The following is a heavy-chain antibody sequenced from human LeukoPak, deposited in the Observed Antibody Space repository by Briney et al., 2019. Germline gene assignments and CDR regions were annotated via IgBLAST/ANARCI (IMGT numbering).Heavy chain of an antibody. CDR2: IIPILGIA. CDR1: GGTFSSYA. J-gene: IGHJ4*02. Sequence: SVKVSCKASGGTFSSYAISWVRQAPGQGLEWMGRIIPILGIANYAQKFQGRVTITADKSTSTAYMELSSLRSEDTAVYYCARVPYLRRYCSSESCSPPEFDCWGQGTLVTVS. D-gene: IGHD2-15*01. V-gene: IGHV1-69*04. CDR3: ARVPYLRRYCSSESCSPPEFDC.